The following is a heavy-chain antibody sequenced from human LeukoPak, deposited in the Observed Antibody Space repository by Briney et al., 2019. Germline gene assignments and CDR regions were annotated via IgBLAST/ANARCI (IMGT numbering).Heavy chain of an antibody. CDR3: GRKAGDCGGGSCYSIDY. J-gene: IGHJ4*02. V-gene: IGHV1-69*05. CDR2: IIPIFGTA. CDR1: GGSFSSEA. Sequence: AAVKVSCKAFGGSFSSEAISWVRQAPGQGLEWMGGIIPIFGTANYAQKFQGRVTITTDESTSTAYMEVSSLRSEDTAVYYCGRKAGDCGGGSCYSIDYWGQGTLVTVSS. D-gene: IGHD2-15*01.